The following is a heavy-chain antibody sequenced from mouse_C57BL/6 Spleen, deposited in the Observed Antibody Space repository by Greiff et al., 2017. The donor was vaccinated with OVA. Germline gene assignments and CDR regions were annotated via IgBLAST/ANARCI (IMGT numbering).Heavy chain of an antibody. CDR1: GYTFTSYW. CDR3: AREGDGSSSYFDV. Sequence: QVQLKQPGAELVRPGSSVKLSCKASGYTFTSYWMHWVKQRPIQGLEWIGNIDPSDSETHYNQKFKDKATLTVDKSSSTAYMQLSSLTSEDSAVYYCAREGDGSSSYFDVWGTGTTVTVSS. CDR2: IDPSDSET. V-gene: IGHV1-52*01. J-gene: IGHJ1*03. D-gene: IGHD1-1*01.